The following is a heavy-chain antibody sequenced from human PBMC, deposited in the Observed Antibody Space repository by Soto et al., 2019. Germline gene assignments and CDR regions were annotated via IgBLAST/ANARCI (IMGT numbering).Heavy chain of an antibody. J-gene: IGHJ4*02. CDR2: IHHTGAT. V-gene: IGHV4-39*01. D-gene: IGHD5-18*01. CDR3: STYSSDDHISGYHDS. Sequence: SETLSLTCTVTGGSMTRRNHYWGWVRQPPGKGPEWVASIHHTGATYYNPSLRARITMSVDTSNNRFSLSLTSVTAADTATYFCSTYSSDDHISGYHDSWGQGTLVTVSS. CDR1: GGSMTRRNHY.